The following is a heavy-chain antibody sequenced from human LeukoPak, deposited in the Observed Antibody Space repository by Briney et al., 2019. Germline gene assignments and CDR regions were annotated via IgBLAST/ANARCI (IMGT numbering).Heavy chain of an antibody. CDR2: INPNSGGT. D-gene: IGHD3-10*01. CDR1: GYTFTGYY. V-gene: IGHV1-2*02. CDR3: ARAYGSGSYCRFDY. J-gene: IGHJ4*02. Sequence: RASVKVSCKASGYTFTGYYMHWVRQAPGQGLEWMGWINPNSGGTNYAQKFQGRVTMTRDTSISTAYMELSRLRSDDTAVYYCARAYGSGSYCRFDYWGQGTLVTVSS.